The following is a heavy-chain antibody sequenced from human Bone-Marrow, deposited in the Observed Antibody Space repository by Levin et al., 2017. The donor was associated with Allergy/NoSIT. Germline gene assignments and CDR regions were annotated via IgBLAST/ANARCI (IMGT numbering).Heavy chain of an antibody. J-gene: IGHJ6*02. CDR1: GFTFSDHY. Sequence: LSLTCAASGFTFSDHYMDWVRQAPGKGLEWVGRTRNKAKSYTTEYATSVKGRFSISRDDSKNSLYLQMNSLKTEDTAVYYCARGATATTNYYYGLDGWGQGTTVTVSS. D-gene: IGHD4-11*01. CDR2: TRNKAKSYTT. CDR3: ARGATATTNYYYGLDG. V-gene: IGHV3-72*01.